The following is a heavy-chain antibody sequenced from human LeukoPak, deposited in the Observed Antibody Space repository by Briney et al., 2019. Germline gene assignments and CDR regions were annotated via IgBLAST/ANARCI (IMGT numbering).Heavy chain of an antibody. J-gene: IGHJ4*02. D-gene: IGHD6-19*01. CDR2: IRYDGSNK. CDR1: GFTFSTYG. V-gene: IGHV3-30*02. CDR3: AKVLPPTTLYSSGWYAVDY. Sequence: GGSLRLSCAASGFTFSTYGMHWVRQAPGKGLEWVAFIRYDGSNKYYADSVKGRFTISRDNSKNTLYLQMNSLRAEDTAVYYCAKVLPPTTLYSSGWYAVDYWGQGTLVTVSS.